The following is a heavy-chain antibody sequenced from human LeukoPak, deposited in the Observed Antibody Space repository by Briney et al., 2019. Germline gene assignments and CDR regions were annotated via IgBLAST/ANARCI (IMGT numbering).Heavy chain of an antibody. J-gene: IGHJ5*02. V-gene: IGHV4-39*01. CDR2: IYYSGIT. Sequence: SETLSLTCTVSGGSINSSSYYWAWIRQPPGKGLEWIASIYYSGITYYNPSLKSRVTISVDTSKNQLFLKLSSVTAADTAVYYCARHHAGGLNNWFDPWGQGTLVTVSS. CDR3: ARHHAGGLNNWFDP. CDR1: GGSINSSSYY. D-gene: IGHD2-15*01.